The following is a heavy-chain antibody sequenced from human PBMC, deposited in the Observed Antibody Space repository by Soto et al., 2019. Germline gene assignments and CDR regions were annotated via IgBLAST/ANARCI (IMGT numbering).Heavy chain of an antibody. Sequence: QLQLQDSGPGLVKPSETLSLTCSVSGGSIRIRHYYWGWIRQSPGKGLEWIASIYYDGGTQYNPSLKGRGTISMDTPKNQVFMKLSSMTAADTAVYYCAWSHWIWGGFNTWGQGTTVTVSS. CDR3: AWSHWIWGGFNT. D-gene: IGHD7-27*01. J-gene: IGHJ3*02. V-gene: IGHV4-39*01. CDR2: IYYDGGT. CDR1: GGSIRIRHYY.